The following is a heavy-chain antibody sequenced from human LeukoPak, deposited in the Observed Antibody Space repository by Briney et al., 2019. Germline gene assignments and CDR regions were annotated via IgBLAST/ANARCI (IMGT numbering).Heavy chain of an antibody. CDR1: GFTFSGSA. J-gene: IGHJ4*02. D-gene: IGHD6-6*01. V-gene: IGHV3-73*01. CDR3: TRPRGSSSDLDY. CDR2: IRSKANSYAT. Sequence: PGGSLRLSCAASGFTFSGSAMHWVRQASGKGLEWVGRIRSKANSYATAYAASVNGRFTISRDDSKNTAYLQMNSLKTEDTAVYYCTRPRGSSSDLDYWGQGTLVTVSS.